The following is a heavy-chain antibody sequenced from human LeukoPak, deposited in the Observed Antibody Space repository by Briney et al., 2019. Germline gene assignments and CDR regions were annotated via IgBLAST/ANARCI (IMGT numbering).Heavy chain of an antibody. CDR2: IYYSGST. Sequence: SETLSLTCTVSGGSISSYYWSWIRQPPGKGLEWIGYIYYSGSTNYNPSLKSRVTISVDTSKNQLSLKLSSVTAADTAVYYCARQAAYYYDSSGRYAFDYWDQGTLVTVSS. CDR3: ARQAAYYYDSSGRYAFDY. V-gene: IGHV4-59*08. D-gene: IGHD3-22*01. J-gene: IGHJ4*02. CDR1: GGSISSYY.